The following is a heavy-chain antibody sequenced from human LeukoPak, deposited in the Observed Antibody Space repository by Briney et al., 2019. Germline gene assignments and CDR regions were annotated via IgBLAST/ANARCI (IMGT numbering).Heavy chain of an antibody. CDR3: ARVGVWGGYRTRGGY. CDR1: GGSFSGYY. Sequence: SETLSLTCAVYGGSFSGYYWSWIRQPPGKGLEWIGEINHSGSTNYNPSLKSRVTISVDTSKNQFSLKLSSVTAADTAVYYCARVGVWGGYRTRGGYWGQGTLVTVSS. CDR2: INHSGST. D-gene: IGHD3-16*02. V-gene: IGHV4-34*01. J-gene: IGHJ4*02.